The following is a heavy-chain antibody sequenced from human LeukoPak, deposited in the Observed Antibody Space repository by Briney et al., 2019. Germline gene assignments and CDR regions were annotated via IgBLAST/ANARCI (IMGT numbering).Heavy chain of an antibody. V-gene: IGHV4-59*08. D-gene: IGHD3-3*01. CDR1: GGSISSYY. Sequence: PSETLSLTCTVSGGSISSYYWSWIRQPPGKGLEWVGYIYYSGSTNYNPSLKSRVAISVDTSKNQFSLKLSSVTAADTAVYYCATPRLRFLEWSHDAFDVWGQGTMVTVSS. CDR3: ATPRLRFLEWSHDAFDV. J-gene: IGHJ3*01. CDR2: IYYSGST.